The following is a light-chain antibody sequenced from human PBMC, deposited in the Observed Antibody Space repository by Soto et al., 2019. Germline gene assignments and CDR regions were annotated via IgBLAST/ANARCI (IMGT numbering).Light chain of an antibody. CDR1: QSISSY. Sequence: DIQMTQSPSSLSASVGDRVTITCRASQSISSYLNWYQQKPGKAPKFLIYAASNLQSGVPSRFSGSGSGTDFTLTISSLQPEDFATYFCQQSYSTLYTFGQGTKLEIK. J-gene: IGKJ2*01. V-gene: IGKV1-39*01. CDR3: QQSYSTLYT. CDR2: AAS.